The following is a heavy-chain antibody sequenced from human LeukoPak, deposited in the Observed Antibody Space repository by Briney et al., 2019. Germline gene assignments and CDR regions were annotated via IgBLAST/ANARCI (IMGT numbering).Heavy chain of an antibody. J-gene: IGHJ4*02. V-gene: IGHV4-4*07. D-gene: IGHD6-19*01. CDR2: IYTSGST. Sequence: SETLSLTCTVSGGSISSYYWSWIRQPAGKGLEWIGRIYTSGSTNYNPSLRSRVTMSVDTSKNQFSLKLSSVTAADTAVYYCARLYSSGWVFDYWGQGTLVTVSS. CDR3: ARLYSSGWVFDY. CDR1: GGSISSYY.